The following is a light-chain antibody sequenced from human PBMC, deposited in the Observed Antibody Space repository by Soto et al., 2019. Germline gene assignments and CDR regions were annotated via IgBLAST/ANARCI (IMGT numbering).Light chain of an antibody. J-gene: IGKJ1*01. Sequence: EIVLTQSPGTLYLSPGERATLSCRASQSVSSSYLAWYQQKPGQAPRLLIYGASSRAIGIPDRFSGSGSGTDFTLTISRLEPEDFAVYYCQQYGSSPWTFGQGTKVDI. CDR2: GAS. V-gene: IGKV3-20*01. CDR1: QSVSSSY. CDR3: QQYGSSPWT.